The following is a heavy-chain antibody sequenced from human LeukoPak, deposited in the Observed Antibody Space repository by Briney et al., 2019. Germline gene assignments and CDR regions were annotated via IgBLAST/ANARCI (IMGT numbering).Heavy chain of an antibody. J-gene: IGHJ4*02. CDR3: VRHNYGYDY. V-gene: IGHV3-74*01. Sequence: GGSLRLSCAASGFDFSRYWMHWVRQVPGKEVVWVSHSHNDGNSVSYADSAKGRFTVSRDNAKNTLYLQMNRLRAEDTAVYYCVRHNYGYDYWGQGTQVTVSS. CDR1: GFDFSRYW. CDR2: SHNDGNSV. D-gene: IGHD3-10*01.